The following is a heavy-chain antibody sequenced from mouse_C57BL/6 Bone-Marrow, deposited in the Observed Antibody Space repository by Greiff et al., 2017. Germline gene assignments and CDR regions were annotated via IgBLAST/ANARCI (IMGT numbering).Heavy chain of an antibody. D-gene: IGHD1-1*01. CDR2: IWSGGST. CDR1: GFSLTSYG. V-gene: IGHV2-2*01. J-gene: IGHJ3*01. CDR3: ARYYYGSSYGWFAY. Sequence: VQLQQSGPGLVQPSQSLSITCTVSGFSLTSYGVHWVRQSPGKGLEWLGVIWSGGSTDYNAAFISRLSISKDNSKSQVFFKMNSLQADDTAIYYCARYYYGSSYGWFAYWGQGTLVTVSA.